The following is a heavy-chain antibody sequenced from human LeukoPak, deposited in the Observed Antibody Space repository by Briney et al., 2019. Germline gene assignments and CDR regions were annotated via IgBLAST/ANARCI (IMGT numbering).Heavy chain of an antibody. CDR2: INWNGGST. V-gene: IGHV3-20*01. D-gene: IGHD3-10*01. J-gene: IGHJ4*02. Sequence: GGSLRLSCEASGFTFVDYGMSWVRQLPGKGLEWVSGINWNGGSTGYAESVKGRFTISRDNAKNSLYLQMNSLRAEDTALYHCARGGGSGTYSNFDYWGQGTLVTVSS. CDR3: ARGGGSGTYSNFDY. CDR1: GFTFVDYG.